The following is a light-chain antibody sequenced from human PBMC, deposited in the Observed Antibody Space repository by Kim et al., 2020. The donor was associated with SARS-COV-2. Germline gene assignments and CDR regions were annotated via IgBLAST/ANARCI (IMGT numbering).Light chain of an antibody. CDR1: QSVNSN. CDR2: GAS. V-gene: IGKV3-15*01. Sequence: EIVMTQSPATLSVSPGERATLSCWASQSVNSNLVCYQQKPGQAPRLLIYGASTRATGIPARFSGSGSGTEFTLTISSLQSEDFVVYYCQQFNDWPRTFGQGTKVDIK. CDR3: QQFNDWPRT. J-gene: IGKJ1*01.